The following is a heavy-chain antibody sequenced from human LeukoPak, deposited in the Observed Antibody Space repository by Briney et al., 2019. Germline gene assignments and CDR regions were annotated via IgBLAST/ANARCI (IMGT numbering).Heavy chain of an antibody. Sequence: SETLSLTCTVSGVSISSYYWRWIRQPPGKGLEWIGYIYYSGSTNYNPSLKSRVTISVDTSKNHFSLKLSSVTAADTAVYYCARGGLPAALSNWFDPWGQGTLVTVSS. CDR3: ARGGLPAALSNWFDP. J-gene: IGHJ5*02. V-gene: IGHV4-59*01. CDR2: IYYSGST. D-gene: IGHD2-2*01. CDR1: GVSISSYY.